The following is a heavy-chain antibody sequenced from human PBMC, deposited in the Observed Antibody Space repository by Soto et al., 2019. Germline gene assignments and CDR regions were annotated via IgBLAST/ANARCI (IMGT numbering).Heavy chain of an antibody. CDR2: ISADNGNT. CDR1: GFTFTTYG. J-gene: IGHJ5*02. D-gene: IGHD3-10*01. V-gene: IGHV1-18*01. Sequence: ASVKVSCKASGFTFTTYGISWVRQAPGQGLEWMGWISADNGNTYYAQKFQGRVTVTTDTSTSTAYMELRSLRSDDTAVYYCARYVGYGWFDPWGQGTLVTV. CDR3: ARYVGYGWFDP.